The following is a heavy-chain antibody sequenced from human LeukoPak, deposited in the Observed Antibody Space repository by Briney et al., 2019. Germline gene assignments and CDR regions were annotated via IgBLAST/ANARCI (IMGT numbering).Heavy chain of an antibody. Sequence: GGSLRLSCVVSGFTFSSYVMNWVRQAPRKGLEWVSSIRGSGADTYYADSVKGRFTVSRDNSNNMLYLQMTNLRAEDTAVYYCAKALVGASNFDYWGQGTLVTVSS. V-gene: IGHV3-23*01. CDR3: AKALVGASNFDY. J-gene: IGHJ4*02. D-gene: IGHD1-26*01. CDR2: IRGSGADT. CDR1: GFTFSSYV.